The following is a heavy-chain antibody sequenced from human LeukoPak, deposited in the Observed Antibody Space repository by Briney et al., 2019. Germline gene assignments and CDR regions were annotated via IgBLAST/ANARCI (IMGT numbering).Heavy chain of an antibody. V-gene: IGHV3-23*01. J-gene: IGHJ4*02. Sequence: PGGSLRLSCAASGFTFSSYAVSWVRQAPGKGLEWVSAISGSGGSTYYADSVKGRFTISRDNSKNTLYLQMNSLRAEDTAVYYCARWLRSSGWYPHGIDYWGQGTLVTVSS. CDR3: ARWLRSSGWYPHGIDY. D-gene: IGHD6-19*01. CDR2: ISGSGGST. CDR1: GFTFSSYA.